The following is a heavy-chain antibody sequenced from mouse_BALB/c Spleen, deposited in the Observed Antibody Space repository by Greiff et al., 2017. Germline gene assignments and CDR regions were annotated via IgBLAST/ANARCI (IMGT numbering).Heavy chain of an antibody. CDR2: ISDGGSYT. D-gene: IGHD2-3*01. J-gene: IGHJ4*01. Sequence: DVKLVESGGGLVKPGGSLKLSCAASGFTFSDYYMYWVRQTPEKRLEWVATISDGGSYTYYPDSVKGRFTISRDNAKNNLYLQMSSLKSEDTAMYYCARGHDGYYYAMDYWGQGTSVTVSS. CDR3: ARGHDGYYYAMDY. V-gene: IGHV5-4*02. CDR1: GFTFSDYY.